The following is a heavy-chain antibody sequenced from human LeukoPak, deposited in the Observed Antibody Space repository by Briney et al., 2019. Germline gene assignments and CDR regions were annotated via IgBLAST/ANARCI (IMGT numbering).Heavy chain of an antibody. D-gene: IGHD1-26*01. CDR2: ISGSGGST. CDR1: GFTFSSYA. CDR3: AKDHVGYSGSYRPPFDY. J-gene: IGHJ4*02. Sequence: GGSLRLSCAASGFTFSSYAMSWVRRAPGKGLEWVSAISGSGGSTYYADSVKGRFTISRDNSKNTLYLQMNSLRAEDTAVYYCAKDHVGYSGSYRPPFDYWGQGTLVTVSS. V-gene: IGHV3-23*01.